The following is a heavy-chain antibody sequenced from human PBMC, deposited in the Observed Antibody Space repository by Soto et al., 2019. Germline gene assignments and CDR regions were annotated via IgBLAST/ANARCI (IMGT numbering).Heavy chain of an antibody. CDR2: ISAYNGNT. D-gene: IGHD6-19*01. V-gene: IGHV1-18*01. CDR3: ARDIFPYSSGSNWFDP. J-gene: IGHJ5*02. Sequence: QVPLVQSGAEVKKPGASVKVSCKASGYTFTSYGISWVRQAPGQGLEWMGWISAYNGNTNYAQKLQGRVTMTTDTSTSTAYMELRSLRSDDTAVYYCARDIFPYSSGSNWFDPWGQGTLVTVSS. CDR1: GYTFTSYG.